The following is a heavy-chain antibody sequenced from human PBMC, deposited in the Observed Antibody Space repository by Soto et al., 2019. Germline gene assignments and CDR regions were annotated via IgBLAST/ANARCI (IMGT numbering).Heavy chain of an antibody. D-gene: IGHD4-17*01. V-gene: IGHV1-2*04. CDR2: INPNSGGT. CDR1: GYTFTGYY. CDR3: ARGNYGGNSVYFAY. J-gene: IGHJ4*02. Sequence: GASVKVSCKASGYTFTGYYMHWGRQAPGQGLEWMGWINPNSGGTNYAQKFQGWVTMTRDTSISTAYMELSRLRSDDTAVYYCARGNYGGNSVYFAYWGQGTLVTVSS.